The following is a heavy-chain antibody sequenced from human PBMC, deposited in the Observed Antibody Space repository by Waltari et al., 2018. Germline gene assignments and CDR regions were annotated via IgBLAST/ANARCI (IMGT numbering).Heavy chain of an antibody. V-gene: IGHV4-38-2*02. Sequence: QVQLQESGPGLVKPSETLSLTFAVSGYSISSGYYWGWIRQPPGQGLEWIGTIYHSGRTFYNPSLKSRVTLSVDTSKNQFSLKLSSVTAADTAVYYCTREEGGATDYWGQGTLVTVSS. CDR3: TREEGGATDY. CDR2: IYHSGRT. D-gene: IGHD1-26*01. CDR1: GYSISSGYY. J-gene: IGHJ4*02.